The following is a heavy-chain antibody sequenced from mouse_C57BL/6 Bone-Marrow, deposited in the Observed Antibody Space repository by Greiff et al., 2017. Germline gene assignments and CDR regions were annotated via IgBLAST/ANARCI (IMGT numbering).Heavy chain of an antibody. CDR2: IYPGSGNT. CDR1: GYTFTDYY. J-gene: IGHJ2*01. V-gene: IGHV1-76*01. D-gene: IGHD3-1*01. CDR3: ARRGFFDY. Sequence: VQLQQSGAELVRPGASVKLSCKASGYTFTDYYINWVKQRPGQGLEWIARIYPGSGNTYYNEKVKGKATLTAEKSSSTAYMQLSSLTSEDSAVYFCARRGFFDYWGQGTTLTVSS.